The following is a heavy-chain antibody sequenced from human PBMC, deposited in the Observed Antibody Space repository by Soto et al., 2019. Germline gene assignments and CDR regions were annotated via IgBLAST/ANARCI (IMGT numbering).Heavy chain of an antibody. CDR2: IIPMFGTP. V-gene: IGHV1-69*01. D-gene: IGHD1-7*01. CDR3: ARPRRDRNFSHGLAV. Sequence: QVQLVQSVAELKKPGSSVKVSCKASGGTFSKYAISWVRHAPGQGLEWLGGIIPMFGTPNYAQNYQGRVTNSADESTTTAYLELSSLRAADTAVYCCARPRRDRNFSHGLAVWGQGTTVTVAS. J-gene: IGHJ6*02. CDR1: GGTFSKYA.